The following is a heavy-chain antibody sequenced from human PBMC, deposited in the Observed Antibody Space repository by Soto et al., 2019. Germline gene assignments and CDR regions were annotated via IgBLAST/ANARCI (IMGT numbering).Heavy chain of an antibody. D-gene: IGHD3-9*01. CDR2: ISDDGSKT. J-gene: IGHJ4*02. V-gene: IGHV3-30*14. CDR1: GVTFRGYA. CDR3: AGAYQLTYCFDD. Sequence: WGSLRLSCAGSGVTFRGYAVHWVRQTPGKGLEWVTVISDDGSKTYYADSVKGRFSVSRDDSTNMVFLQLSSLRSEDTAVYHCAGAYQLTYCFDDWGPGTPVTVSS.